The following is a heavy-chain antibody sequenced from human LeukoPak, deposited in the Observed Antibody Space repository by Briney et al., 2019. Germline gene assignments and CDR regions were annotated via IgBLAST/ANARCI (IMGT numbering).Heavy chain of an antibody. J-gene: IGHJ4*02. CDR2: INPSGGST. D-gene: IGHD2-8*01. CDR1: GYTFTGYY. Sequence: ASVKVSCKASGYTFTGYYMHWVRQAPGQGLEWMGIINPSGGSTSYAQKFQGRVTMTRDMSTSTVYMELSSLRSEDTAVYYCARDRGVLMVYAILDYWGQGTLVTVSS. CDR3: ARDRGVLMVYAILDY. V-gene: IGHV1-46*01.